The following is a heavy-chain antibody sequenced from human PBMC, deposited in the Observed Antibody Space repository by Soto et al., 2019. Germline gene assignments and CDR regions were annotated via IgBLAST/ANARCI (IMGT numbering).Heavy chain of an antibody. D-gene: IGHD3-22*01. J-gene: IGHJ5*02. CDR1: GFTFSSYA. CDR3: AKDEDYDSSGYYNWFDP. CDR2: ISDSGGST. V-gene: IGHV3-23*01. Sequence: GGSLRLSCAASGFTFSSYAMSCVRQAPGKGLEWVSAISDSGGSTYYADSVKGRFTISRENSKNTLYLQMNSLRAEDTAVYYCAKDEDYDSSGYYNWFDPWGQGTLVTVSS.